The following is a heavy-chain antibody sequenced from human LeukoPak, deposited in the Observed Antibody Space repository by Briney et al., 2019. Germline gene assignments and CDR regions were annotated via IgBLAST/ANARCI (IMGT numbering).Heavy chain of an antibody. CDR1: GGTFSSYA. J-gene: IGHJ1*01. CDR2: IIPIFGTA. V-gene: IGHV1-69*13. Sequence: SVKVSCKASGGTFSSYAISWVRQAPGQGLEWMGGIIPIFGTANYAQKFQGRVTITADESTSTAYMELSSLRSEDTAVYYCARGGKKWELPPELQHWGQGTLVTVSS. CDR3: ARGGKKWELPPELQH. D-gene: IGHD1-26*01.